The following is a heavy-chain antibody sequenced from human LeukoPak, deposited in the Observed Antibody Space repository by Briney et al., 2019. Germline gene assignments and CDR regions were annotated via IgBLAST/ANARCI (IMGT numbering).Heavy chain of an antibody. CDR1: GYSFTSYW. Sequence: GESLKISCKGSGYSFTSYWTGWVRQMPGKGLEWMGIIYPGDSDTRYSPSFQGQVTISADKSISTAYLQWSSLKASDTAMYYCAVITIFGVAPFDYWGQGTLVTVSS. V-gene: IGHV5-51*01. D-gene: IGHD3-3*01. CDR3: AVITIFGVAPFDY. CDR2: IYPGDSDT. J-gene: IGHJ4*02.